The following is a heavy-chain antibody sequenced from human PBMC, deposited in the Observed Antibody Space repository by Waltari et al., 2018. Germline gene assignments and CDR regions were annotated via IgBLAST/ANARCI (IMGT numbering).Heavy chain of an antibody. D-gene: IGHD2-21*01. V-gene: IGHV4-61*09. J-gene: IGHJ6*03. Sequence: QLQLQQSGPGLVKPSQTLSLACSLSGDSISGSYYWNWVRQTAGEGLEWLGYIYSSGSTKYNPSLQSRATISIVNKTQFSLKLAAVTAADTAVYYCARSDVLVAPARNNYYFPMEVWGQGTTVTVSS. CDR1: GDSISGSYY. CDR2: IYSSGST. CDR3: ARSDVLVAPARNNYYFPMEV.